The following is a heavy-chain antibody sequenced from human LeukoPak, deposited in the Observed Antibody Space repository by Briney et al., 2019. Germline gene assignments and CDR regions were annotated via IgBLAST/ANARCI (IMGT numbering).Heavy chain of an antibody. CDR2: IYSGGST. Sequence: GGSLRLSCAASGFTVSSKYMTWVRQAPGKRLEWVSVIYSGGSTFYADSVRGRFTISRDSSKNTVYLQMSSLRAEDTAVYYCARGRGSYYDTTGGLDYWGQGTLVTVSS. CDR1: GFTVSSKY. J-gene: IGHJ4*02. D-gene: IGHD3-22*01. V-gene: IGHV3-53*01. CDR3: ARGRGSYYDTTGGLDY.